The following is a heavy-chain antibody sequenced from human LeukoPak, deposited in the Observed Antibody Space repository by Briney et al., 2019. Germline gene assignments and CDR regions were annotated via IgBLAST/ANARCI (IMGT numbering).Heavy chain of an antibody. CDR1: GYTFTNYG. CDR2: ISAYNGNT. Sequence: ASVKVSCKASGYTFTNYGISWVRQAPGQGLEYMGWISAYNGNTNYAQKLQGRVTMTTDTSTSTAYMELRSMRSDDTAVYYCARDHLSQRGQWPEWGYGGQGTLVTVSS. V-gene: IGHV1-18*01. CDR3: ARDHLSQRGQWPEWGY. D-gene: IGHD6-19*01. J-gene: IGHJ4*02.